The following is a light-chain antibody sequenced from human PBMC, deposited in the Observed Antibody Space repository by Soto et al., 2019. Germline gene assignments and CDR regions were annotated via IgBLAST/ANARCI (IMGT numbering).Light chain of an antibody. Sequence: QLVLTQSPSASASLGASVKLTCTLSSVHSSYAIAWHQQQPEKGPRYLMRLNSDGSHSKGDGIPDRFSGSSSGAERYLTISCLQSEDEADYFCQTWGTGIVVFGGGTKLTVL. J-gene: IGLJ2*01. CDR2: LNSDGSH. CDR3: QTWGTGIVV. V-gene: IGLV4-69*01. CDR1: SVHSSYA.